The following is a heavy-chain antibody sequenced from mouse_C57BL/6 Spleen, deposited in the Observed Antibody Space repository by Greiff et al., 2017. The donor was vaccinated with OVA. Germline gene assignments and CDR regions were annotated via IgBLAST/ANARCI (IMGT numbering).Heavy chain of an antibody. J-gene: IGHJ4*01. Sequence: EVHLVESGEGLVKPGGSLKLSCAASGFTFSSYAMSWVRQTPEKRLEWVAYISSGGDYIYYADTVKGRFTISRDNARNTLYLQMSSLKSEDTAMYYCTRDVYEGYYYAMDYWGQGTSVTVSS. CDR2: ISSGGDYI. CDR3: TRDVYEGYYYAMDY. CDR1: GFTFSSYA. V-gene: IGHV5-9-1*02. D-gene: IGHD2-3*01.